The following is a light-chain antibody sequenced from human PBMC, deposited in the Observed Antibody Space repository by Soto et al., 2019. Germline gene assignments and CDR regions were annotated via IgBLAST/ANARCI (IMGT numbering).Light chain of an antibody. CDR3: SSYASTRKI. V-gene: IGLV2-14*03. CDR2: DVS. CDR1: SSDVGDYNF. Sequence: QSALTQPASVSGSPGQSITISCTGTSSDVGDYNFVSWYQQHPGKAPKLMIYDVSNRPSGVYHRFSGSKSGNTAFLTISGLQADDDRDYYCSSYASTRKIFGGGTKVTVL. J-gene: IGLJ2*01.